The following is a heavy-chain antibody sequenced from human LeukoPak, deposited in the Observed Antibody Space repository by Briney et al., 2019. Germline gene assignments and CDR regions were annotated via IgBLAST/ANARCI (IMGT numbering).Heavy chain of an antibody. CDR2: ISYDGENK. CDR3: AKDIVGSSYYYGLDV. CDR1: GFTFSSYG. Sequence: PGRSLRLSCAASGFTFSSYGMHWVRQAPGKGLEWVAVISYDGENKDHADSVKGRFTISRDNSKNTVYPEMNSLRTEDTAEYYCAKDIVGSSYYYGLDVWGQGTTVTVSS. J-gene: IGHJ6*02. V-gene: IGHV3-30*18. D-gene: IGHD1-26*01.